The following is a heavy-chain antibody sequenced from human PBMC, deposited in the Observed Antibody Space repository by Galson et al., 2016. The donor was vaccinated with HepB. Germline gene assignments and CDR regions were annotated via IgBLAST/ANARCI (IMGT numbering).Heavy chain of an antibody. CDR2: INTNTGNP. CDR1: GYTFTSYG. J-gene: IGHJ4*02. CDR3: TTDHGISALLY. Sequence: SAKVSCKASGYTFTSYGMNWVRQAPGQGLEWMGWINTNTGNPAYAQGFTGRFVFSLDTSVSTAYLQISSLKAEDTAVYYCTTDHGISALLYWGQGTPVTVSS. V-gene: IGHV7-4-1*02. D-gene: IGHD3-3*02.